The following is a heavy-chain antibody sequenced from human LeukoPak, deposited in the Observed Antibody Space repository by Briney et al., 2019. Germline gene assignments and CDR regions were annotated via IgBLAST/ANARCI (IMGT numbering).Heavy chain of an antibody. CDR2: IYSDDTT. V-gene: IGHV3-53*01. D-gene: IGHD3-22*01. CDR3: AREYSSSFHAFDV. J-gene: IGHJ3*01. Sequence: PGGSLRLSCAASGFTVSRKYMSWVRQAPGKGLEWVSVIYSDDTTYYADSVKGRFTVSRDNSKNTLFLQMNSLRAEDTAVYYCAREYSSSFHAFDVWGRGTMVTVSS. CDR1: GFTVSRKY.